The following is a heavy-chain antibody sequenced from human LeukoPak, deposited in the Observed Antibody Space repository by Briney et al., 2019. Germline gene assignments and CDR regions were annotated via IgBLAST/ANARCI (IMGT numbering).Heavy chain of an antibody. D-gene: IGHD4-11*01. V-gene: IGHV1-18*01. J-gene: IGHJ4*02. CDR1: GYVFNKYG. CDR3: SRVDYSDFGGSLH. CDR2: ISAYDGKR. Sequence: VASVNVSCKASGYVFNKYGITWVRQAPGQGLEWMGWISAYDGKRDFAQRFHDRLTMTTDTSTSTAYMELRNLRSDDTAIYYCSRVDYSDFGGSLHWGQGTLVTVSS.